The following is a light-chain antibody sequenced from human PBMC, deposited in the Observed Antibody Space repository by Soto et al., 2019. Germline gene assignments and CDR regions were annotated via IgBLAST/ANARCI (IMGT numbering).Light chain of an antibody. CDR2: DAS. CDR1: QSVSSY. J-gene: IGKJ1*01. Sequence: EIVLTQSPATLSLSPGERATISCRASQSVSSYLAWYQQKPGQAPRLLIYDASNRATGIPARFSGSGSGTDFTVTISSLEPEDFAVYYCQQRSNWPPWTFGQGTKVEIK. CDR3: QQRSNWPPWT. V-gene: IGKV3-11*01.